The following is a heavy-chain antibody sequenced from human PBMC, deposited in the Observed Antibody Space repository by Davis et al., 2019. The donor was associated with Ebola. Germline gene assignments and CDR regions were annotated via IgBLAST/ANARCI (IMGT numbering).Heavy chain of an antibody. V-gene: IGHV4-61*05. D-gene: IGHD3-10*01. J-gene: IGHJ4*02. Sequence: MPSETLSLTCTVSGGSITSNDYYWSWIRQPPGKGLEWIGYIYYSGSTNYNPSLKSRVTISVDTSKNQFSLKLSSVTAADTAVYYCASLLTYYYGSGIYSSPYYFDYWGQGTLVTVSS. CDR3: ASLLTYYYGSGIYSSPYYFDY. CDR1: GGSITSNDYY. CDR2: IYYSGST.